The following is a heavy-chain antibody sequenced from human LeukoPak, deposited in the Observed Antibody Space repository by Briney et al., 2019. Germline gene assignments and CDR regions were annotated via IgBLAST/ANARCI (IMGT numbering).Heavy chain of an antibody. Sequence: GGSLRLSCAVSEFIVSINYMSWVRQAPGKGLEWVSGINWNGGNTGYADSVKGRFTISRDNAKNSLYLQMNSLRAEDTALYYCARVYYGSGSLYYYYYYMDVWGKGTTVTISS. V-gene: IGHV3-20*04. D-gene: IGHD3-10*01. CDR2: INWNGGNT. CDR1: EFIVSINY. J-gene: IGHJ6*03. CDR3: ARVYYGSGSLYYYYYYMDV.